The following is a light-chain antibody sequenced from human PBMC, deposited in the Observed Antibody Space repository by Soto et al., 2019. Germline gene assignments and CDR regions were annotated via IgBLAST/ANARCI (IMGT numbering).Light chain of an antibody. CDR2: GAS. CDR1: QSASTN. Sequence: EIVMTQSPVTLSVSPGERATLFCRASQSASTNLAWYQHKPGQAPRLLIYGASIRATAIPARFSGSGSGTEFTLTINSLESADFAVYYCQHYNSWPRIAFGQGTRLEIK. J-gene: IGKJ5*01. CDR3: QHYNSWPRIA. V-gene: IGKV3-15*01.